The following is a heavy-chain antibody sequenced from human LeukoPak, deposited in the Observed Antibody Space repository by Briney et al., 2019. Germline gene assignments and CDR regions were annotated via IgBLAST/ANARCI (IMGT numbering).Heavy chain of an antibody. CDR2: ISYDGSNK. V-gene: IGHV3-30-3*01. J-gene: IGHJ4*02. CDR3: ARAPFSWSAYFDY. CDR1: GFTFSSYA. D-gene: IGHD6-13*01. Sequence: GGSLRLSCAASGFTFSSYAMHWVRQAPGKGLEWAAVISYDGSNKYYADSVKGRFTISRDNSKNTLYLQMNSLRAEDTAVYYCARAPFSWSAYFDYWGQGTLVTVSS.